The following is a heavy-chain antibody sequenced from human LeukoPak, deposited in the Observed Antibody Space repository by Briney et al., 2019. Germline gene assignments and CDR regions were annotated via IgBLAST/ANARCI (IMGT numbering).Heavy chain of an antibody. CDR3: ARSLGANTWVGNWFDP. CDR2: IYPSGST. V-gene: IGHV4-4*07. D-gene: IGHD4/OR15-4a*01. CDR1: GGSISSYF. J-gene: IGHJ5*02. Sequence: SETLSLTCIVSGGSISSYFWSWIRQPAGKGLEWIGRIYPSGSTNYSPSLKSRVTMSLDTSKSQFSLKLSSVTAADTAIYFCARSLGANTWVGNWFDPWGQGTLVTVSP.